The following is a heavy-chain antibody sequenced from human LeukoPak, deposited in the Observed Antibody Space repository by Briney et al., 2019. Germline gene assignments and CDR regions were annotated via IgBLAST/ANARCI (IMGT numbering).Heavy chain of an antibody. Sequence: GGSLRLSCATSEFTFSSYWMHWVRQVPGKGLVWVSRINGDGSSTLYADSVKGRFTISRDSAKNTLYLEMNSLRAEDTALYYCAIRSQLGGFYDYWGQGTLVTASS. CDR2: INGDGSST. V-gene: IGHV3-74*01. CDR1: EFTFSSYW. CDR3: AIRSQLGGFYDY. D-gene: IGHD3-16*01. J-gene: IGHJ4*02.